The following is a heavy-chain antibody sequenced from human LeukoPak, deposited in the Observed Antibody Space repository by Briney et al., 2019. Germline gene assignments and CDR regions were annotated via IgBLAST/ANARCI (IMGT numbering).Heavy chain of an antibody. CDR1: GGSFSGYY. Sequence: PSKTLSLTCAVYGGSFSGYYWSWIRQPPGKGLEWIGSIYYSGSTYYNPSLKSRVTISVDTSKNQFSLKLSSVTAADTAVYYCARQRITMIVVVISGGYYFDYWGQGTLVTVSS. J-gene: IGHJ4*02. V-gene: IGHV4-34*01. D-gene: IGHD3-22*01. CDR3: ARQRITMIVVVISGGYYFDY. CDR2: IYYSGST.